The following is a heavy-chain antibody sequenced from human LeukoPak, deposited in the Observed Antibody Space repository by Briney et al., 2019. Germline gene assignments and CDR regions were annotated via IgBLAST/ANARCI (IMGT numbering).Heavy chain of an antibody. J-gene: IGHJ6*02. Sequence: PGGSLRLSCAASGFTFSSYEMNWVRQAPGKGLEWVSYVSSGGSTMYYADSVKGRFTISRDNAKNSLYLQMNSLRAEDTAVYYCARGGFCSGTSCSPSAPAPYYYYGMDVWGQGTTVTVSS. V-gene: IGHV3-48*03. CDR1: GFTFSSYE. CDR3: ARGGFCSGTSCSPSAPAPYYYYGMDV. D-gene: IGHD2-2*01. CDR2: VSSGGSTM.